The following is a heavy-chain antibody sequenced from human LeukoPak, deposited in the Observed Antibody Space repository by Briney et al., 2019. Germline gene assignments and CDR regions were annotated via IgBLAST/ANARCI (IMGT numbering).Heavy chain of an antibody. CDR1: GYTFTSYA. J-gene: IGHJ4*02. CDR3: ARDGTEATILRTGDEGIDY. V-gene: IGHV1-3*01. D-gene: IGHD5-12*01. Sequence: GASVKVSCKASGYTFTSYAMHWVRQAPGQRLEWMGWINAGNGNTKYSQKFQGRATITRDTSASTAYMELSSLRSEDTAVYYCARDGTEATILRTGDEGIDYWGQGTLVTVSS. CDR2: INAGNGNT.